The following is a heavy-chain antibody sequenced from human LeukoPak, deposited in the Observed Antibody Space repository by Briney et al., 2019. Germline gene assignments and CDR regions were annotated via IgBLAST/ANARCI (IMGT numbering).Heavy chain of an antibody. CDR2: IYYSGTT. J-gene: IGHJ6*03. CDR1: GGSISSGSYY. D-gene: IGHD3-10*01. Sequence: RTSETLSLTCTVSGGSISSGSYYWSWIRQPAGKGLEWIGRIYYSGTTYYNPSLKSRVTISVDTSKNQFSLRLSSVTAADTAVYYCARFGFEYGVGSGIHFYYMDAWGTGTTVTVSS. CDR3: ARFGFEYGVGSGIHFYYMDA. V-gene: IGHV4-39*01.